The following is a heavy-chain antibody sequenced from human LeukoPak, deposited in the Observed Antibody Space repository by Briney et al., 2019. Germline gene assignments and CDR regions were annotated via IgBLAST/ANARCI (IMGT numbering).Heavy chain of an antibody. CDR2: IYHSGST. V-gene: IGHV4-38-2*02. Sequence: SETLSLTCTVSGYSISSGYYWGWIRQPPGKGLEWIGSIYHSGSTYYNPSLKSRVTISVDTSKNQFSLKLSSVTAADTAVYYCVSDSGSYYRSWYFDLWGRGTLVTVSS. J-gene: IGHJ2*01. CDR1: GYSISSGYY. CDR3: VSDSGSYYRSWYFDL. D-gene: IGHD1-26*01.